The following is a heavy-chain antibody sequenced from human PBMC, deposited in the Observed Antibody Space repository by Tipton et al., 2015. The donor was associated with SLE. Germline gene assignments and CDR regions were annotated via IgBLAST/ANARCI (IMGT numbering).Heavy chain of an antibody. D-gene: IGHD6-13*01. Sequence: SLRLSCAASGFTFSSYWMSWVRQAPGKGLEWVANIKQDGSEKYYVDSVKGRFTISRDNSKNTLYLQMNSLRAEDTAVYYCAKVTQQLVDAFDIWGQGTMVTVSS. V-gene: IGHV3-7*03. CDR3: AKVTQQLVDAFDI. CDR1: GFTFSSYW. J-gene: IGHJ3*02. CDR2: IKQDGSEK.